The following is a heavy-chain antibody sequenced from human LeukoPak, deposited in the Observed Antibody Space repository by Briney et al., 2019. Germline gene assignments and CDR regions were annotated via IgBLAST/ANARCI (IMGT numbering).Heavy chain of an antibody. CDR3: ARGSRTNGVCYHFDY. Sequence: GGSLRLSCAASGFTFDDYGMSWVRQAPGKGLEWVSGINWNGGSTGYADSVKGRFTISRDNAKNSLYLHMDSLRAEDTALYYCARGSRTNGVCYHFDYWGQGTLVTVSS. J-gene: IGHJ4*02. CDR2: INWNGGST. D-gene: IGHD2-8*01. V-gene: IGHV3-20*04. CDR1: GFTFDDYG.